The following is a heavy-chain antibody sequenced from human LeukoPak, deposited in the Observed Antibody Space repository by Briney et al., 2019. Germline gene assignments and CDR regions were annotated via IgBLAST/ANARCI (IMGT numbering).Heavy chain of an antibody. CDR1: GYTFTSNY. CDR2: IYPRDGST. CDR3: ARVRYYDSSGYDAGNWFDP. D-gene: IGHD3-22*01. V-gene: IGHV1-46*01. Sequence: ASVKVSCKASGYTFTSNYIHWVRQAPGQGLEWMGMIYPRDGSTSYAQKFQGRVTITADESTSTAYMELSSLRSEDTAVYYCARVRYYDSSGYDAGNWFDPWGQGTLVTVSS. J-gene: IGHJ5*02.